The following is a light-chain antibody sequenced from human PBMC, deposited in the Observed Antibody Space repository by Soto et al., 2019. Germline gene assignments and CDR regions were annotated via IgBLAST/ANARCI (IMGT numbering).Light chain of an antibody. Sequence: IVLTQSPDTLSLSPGERATLSCRASQSVSSTYLAWYQQKPGQAPRLLMYGASSRATGIPDRFSGSGSGTDFTLTISRLEPEDFAVYYCQQCRGSPLFTFGPGTKVDIK. CDR1: QSVSSTY. CDR2: GAS. CDR3: QQCRGSPLFT. V-gene: IGKV3-20*01. J-gene: IGKJ3*01.